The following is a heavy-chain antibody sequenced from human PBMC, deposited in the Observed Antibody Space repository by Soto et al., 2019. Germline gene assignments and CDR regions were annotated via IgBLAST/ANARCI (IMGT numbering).Heavy chain of an antibody. CDR3: ARDSPHYCSSTSCYSDY. J-gene: IGHJ4*02. D-gene: IGHD2-2*01. CDR2: IIPIFGTA. CDR1: GGTFSSYA. Sequence: GASVKVSCKASGGTFSSYAISWVRQAPGQGFEWMGGIIPIFGTANYAQKFQGRVTITADESTSTAYMELSSLRSEDTAVYYCARDSPHYCSSTSCYSDYWGQGTLVTVSS. V-gene: IGHV1-69*13.